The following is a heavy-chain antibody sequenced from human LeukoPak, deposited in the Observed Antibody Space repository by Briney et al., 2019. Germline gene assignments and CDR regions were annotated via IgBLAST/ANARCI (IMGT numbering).Heavy chain of an antibody. D-gene: IGHD6-19*01. CDR3: ARPYSSGWLYFDS. CDR1: GYSFTSYW. J-gene: IGHJ4*02. V-gene: IGHV5-51*01. Sequence: GESLKISCKGSGYSFTSYWIGWVRQMPGKGLEWMGIMYPGDSDTRYSPSFQGQVTISADKSISTAYLQWNNLKASDTAMYYCARPYSSGWLYFDSWGQGTLVTVSS. CDR2: MYPGDSDT.